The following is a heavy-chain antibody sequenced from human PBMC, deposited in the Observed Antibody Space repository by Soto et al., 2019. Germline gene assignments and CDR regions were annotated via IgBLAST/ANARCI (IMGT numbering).Heavy chain of an antibody. D-gene: IGHD5-12*01. J-gene: IGHJ4*02. V-gene: IGHV1-69*02. CDR1: GGTFSSYT. CDR2: IIPILGIA. CDR3: ASVGDVDIVATSESY. Sequence: QVQLVQSGAEVKKPGSSVKVSCKASGGTFSSYTISWVRQAPGQGLEWMGRIIPILGIANYAQKFQGRVTITAEKSTSKAYMELSSLRSEDTAVYYCASVGDVDIVATSESYWGQGTLVTVSS.